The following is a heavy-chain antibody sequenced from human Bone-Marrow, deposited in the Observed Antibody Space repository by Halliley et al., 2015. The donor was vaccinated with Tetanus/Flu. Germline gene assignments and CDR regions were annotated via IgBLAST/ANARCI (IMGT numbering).Heavy chain of an antibody. Sequence: YHSGTTNYNPSLKSRLTISVDKSKNEFSLELNSVPAADTAIYYCARGNDFWSGYYTVGTYDYWGQGTLVTVSS. V-gene: IGHV4-4*02. D-gene: IGHD3-3*01. J-gene: IGHJ4*02. CDR3: ARGNDFWSGYYTVGTYDY. CDR2: YHSGTT.